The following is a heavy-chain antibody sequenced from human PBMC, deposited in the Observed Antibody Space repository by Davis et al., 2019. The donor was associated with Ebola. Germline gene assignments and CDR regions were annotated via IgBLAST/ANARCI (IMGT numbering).Heavy chain of an antibody. Sequence: PGGSLRLSCAASGFTFDDYTMHWVRQPPGKGLEWVSLISWDGESTWYADSVKGRFTISRDNSKNSLYLQMNNLRTEDTALYYCTRGERYYDGSGPFVGEGAYYMDVWGKGTTVTVSS. CDR3: TRGERYYDGSGPFVGEGAYYMDV. CDR2: ISWDGEST. CDR1: GFTFDDYT. V-gene: IGHV3-43*01. J-gene: IGHJ6*03. D-gene: IGHD3-22*01.